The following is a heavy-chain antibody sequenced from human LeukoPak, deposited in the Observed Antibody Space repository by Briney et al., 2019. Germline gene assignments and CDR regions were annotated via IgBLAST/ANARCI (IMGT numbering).Heavy chain of an antibody. CDR1: GFSFSSYS. J-gene: IGHJ4*02. CDR3: ARVDKEMATMDY. Sequence: GGSLRLSCAASGFSFSSYSMNWVRQAPGKGLEGVSSISSSSSYIYYADSVKGRFTISRDNAKNSLYLQMNSLRAEDTAVYYCARVDKEMATMDYWGQGTLVTVSS. D-gene: IGHD5-24*01. V-gene: IGHV3-21*01. CDR2: ISSSSSYI.